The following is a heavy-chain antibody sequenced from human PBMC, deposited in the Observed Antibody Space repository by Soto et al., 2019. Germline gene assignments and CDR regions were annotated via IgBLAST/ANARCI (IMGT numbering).Heavy chain of an antibody. Sequence: GASVKVSCKASGYTFTSYGISWVRQAPGQGLEWMGWISAYNGNTNYAQKLQGRVTMTTDTSTSTAYMELRSLRSDDTTVYYCARAGSNIVATINDYWGQGTLVTVSS. J-gene: IGHJ4*02. CDR1: GYTFTSYG. CDR3: ARAGSNIVATINDY. D-gene: IGHD5-12*01. CDR2: ISAYNGNT. V-gene: IGHV1-18*01.